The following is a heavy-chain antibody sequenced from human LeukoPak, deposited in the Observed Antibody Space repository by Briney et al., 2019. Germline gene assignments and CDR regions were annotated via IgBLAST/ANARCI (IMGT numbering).Heavy chain of an antibody. CDR3: ARVGSGIVVFDY. Sequence: PGGSLRLSCAASGFTFSSYSMNWVRQAPGKGLEWVSSISSSSSYIYCADSVKGRFTISRDNAKNSLYLQMNSLRAEDTAVYYCARVGSGIVVFDYWGQGTLVTVSS. CDR2: ISSSSSYI. CDR1: GFTFSSYS. J-gene: IGHJ4*02. D-gene: IGHD2-15*01. V-gene: IGHV3-21*01.